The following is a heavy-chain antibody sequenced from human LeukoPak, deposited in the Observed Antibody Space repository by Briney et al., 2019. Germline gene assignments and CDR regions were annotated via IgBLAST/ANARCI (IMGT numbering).Heavy chain of an antibody. D-gene: IGHD2-2*01. J-gene: IGHJ4*02. Sequence: GGSLRLSCAASGFTFSSYSMNWVRQAPGKGLEWVSYISSSSSTIYYADSVKGRFTISRDNAKNSLYLQMNSLRAEDTAVYYCAREAIVVVPAAGPHFDYWGQGTLVTVSS. CDR3: AREAIVVVPAAGPHFDY. V-gene: IGHV3-48*04. CDR1: GFTFSSYS. CDR2: ISSSSSTI.